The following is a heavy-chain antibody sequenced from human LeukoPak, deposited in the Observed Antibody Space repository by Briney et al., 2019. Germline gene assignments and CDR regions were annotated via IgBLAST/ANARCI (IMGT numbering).Heavy chain of an antibody. D-gene: IGHD2-2*01. V-gene: IGHV4-59*01. J-gene: IGHJ4*02. CDR2: IYYSGST. CDR3: ARHNIVVVPAAIEPFDY. Sequence: SEALSLTCTVSGGSISTYYGNWIRQAPGKGLEWIGYIYYSGSTNYNPSLKSRVTMSVDTSRNQFSLKLSSVTAADTAVYYCARHNIVVVPAAIEPFDYWGQGTLVTVSS. CDR1: GGSISTYY.